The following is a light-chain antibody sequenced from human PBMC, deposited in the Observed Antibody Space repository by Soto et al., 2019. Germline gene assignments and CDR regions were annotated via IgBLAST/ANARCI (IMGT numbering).Light chain of an antibody. Sequence: QSVLTQPPSVSGAPGQRVTISCTGSTSNIGAGYDVHGYQQLPVTAPKLLIYGDNNRPSGVPDRFSGSKSGTSASLDITGLQAEDEADYYCQSYDSSLSGSVIFGGGTKLTVL. CDR3: QSYDSSLSGSVI. V-gene: IGLV1-40*01. CDR1: TSNIGAGYD. J-gene: IGLJ2*01. CDR2: GDN.